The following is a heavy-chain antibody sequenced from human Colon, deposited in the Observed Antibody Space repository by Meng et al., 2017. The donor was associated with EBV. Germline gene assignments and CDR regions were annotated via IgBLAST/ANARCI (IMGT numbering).Heavy chain of an antibody. D-gene: IGHD3-22*01. V-gene: IGHV1-2*02. CDR3: AKVRDISSDSSSYYDY. Sequence: AEVKKPGASVKVSCKASGYTFTGYELHWVRQAPGQGLEWMGWINPNSGGTNYAQKFQGRVTMTRNTSISTTYMELSRLRSDDTAIYYCAKVRDISSDSSSYYDYWGQGTLVTVSS. CDR2: INPNSGGT. J-gene: IGHJ4*02. CDR1: GYTFTGYE.